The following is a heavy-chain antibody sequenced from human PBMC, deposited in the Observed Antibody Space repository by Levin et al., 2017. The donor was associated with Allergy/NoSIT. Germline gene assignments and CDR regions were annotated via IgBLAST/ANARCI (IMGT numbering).Heavy chain of an antibody. Sequence: GESLKISCAASGFTFSSYEMNWVRRAPGKGLEWVSYISSTGSTIYSADSVKGRFTISRDNAKNSLYLHMNSLRAEDTAVYYCARQLGNYWSGYNYFDYWGQGTLVTVSS. D-gene: IGHD3-3*01. J-gene: IGHJ4*02. CDR1: GFTFSSYE. CDR3: ARQLGNYWSGYNYFDY. CDR2: ISSTGSTI. V-gene: IGHV3-48*03.